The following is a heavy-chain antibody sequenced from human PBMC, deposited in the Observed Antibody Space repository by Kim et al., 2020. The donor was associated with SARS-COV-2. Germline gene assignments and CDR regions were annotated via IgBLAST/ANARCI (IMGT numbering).Heavy chain of an antibody. CDR3: AGLGSRGDTVMGNWVDS. CDR1: GYRFTSYW. V-gene: IGHV5-51*01. D-gene: IGHD5-18*01. CDR2: IYPGDSDT. Sequence: GESLKISCKGSGYRFTSYWIGWVRQMPGKGLEWMGIIYPGDSDTRYSPSFQGQVTISADKSTSTAYLQWSSLKASDTAMYYCAGLGSRGDTVMGNWVDSWGQGTLVTVSS. J-gene: IGHJ5*01.